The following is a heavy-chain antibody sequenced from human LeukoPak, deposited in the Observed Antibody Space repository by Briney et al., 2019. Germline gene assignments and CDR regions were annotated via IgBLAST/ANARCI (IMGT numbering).Heavy chain of an antibody. CDR3: TRGDRGYAESLY. V-gene: IGHV3-7*02. CDR2: IKEDGNED. Sequence: PGGSLRLSCTVSGFSFREHWMSWVRQAPGKGLEWVGNIKEDGNEDYYVDSVEGRFVIFRDNAKNPLYLQMHSLRAEDTAVYYCTRGDRGYAESLYWGRGTLVTVSS. J-gene: IGHJ4*02. CDR1: GFSFREHW. D-gene: IGHD5-12*01.